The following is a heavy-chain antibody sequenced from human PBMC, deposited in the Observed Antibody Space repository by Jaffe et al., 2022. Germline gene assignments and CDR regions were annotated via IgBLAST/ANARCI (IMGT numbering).Heavy chain of an antibody. Sequence: QVQLQQWGAGLLKPSETLSLTCAVYGGSFSGYYWSWIRQPPGKGLEWIGEINHSGSTNYNPSLKSRVTISVDTSKNQFSLKLSSVTAADTAVYYCARAVTRVVPAAIEGTTVYYYYMDVWGKGTTVTVSS. V-gene: IGHV4-34*01. CDR1: GGSFSGYY. J-gene: IGHJ6*03. CDR3: ARAVTRVVPAAIEGTTVYYYYMDV. D-gene: IGHD2-2*01. CDR2: INHSGST.